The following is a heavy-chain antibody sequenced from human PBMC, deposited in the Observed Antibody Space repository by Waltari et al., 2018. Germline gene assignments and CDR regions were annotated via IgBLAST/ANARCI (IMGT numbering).Heavy chain of an antibody. CDR3: ARDRGRGLFLDS. CDR2: VRGSGRS. D-gene: IGHD1-1*01. CDR1: W. V-gene: IGHV4-4*02. J-gene: IGHJ4*02. Sequence: WGSGVGQAPGKGLEGIGQVRGSGRSNYNPSLETRVSVSIDTSKKQFSLRMTSATAADTAVYYCARDRGRGLFLDSWGQGTLVTVSP.